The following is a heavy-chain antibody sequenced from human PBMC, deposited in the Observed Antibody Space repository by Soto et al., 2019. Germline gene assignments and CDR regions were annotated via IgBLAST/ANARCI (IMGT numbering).Heavy chain of an antibody. CDR1: GGSISSGDYY. CDR2: IYYSGST. CDR3: ARGEAFRYCSGGSCNYYYYYYGMDV. J-gene: IGHJ6*02. D-gene: IGHD2-15*01. V-gene: IGHV4-30-4*02. Sequence: SDTLSLTCTVSGGSISSGDYYWSWIRQPPGKGLEWIGYIYYSGSTYYNPTLKSRVTISVDTSKNQFSLKLSSVTAADTAVYYCARGEAFRYCSGGSCNYYYYYYGMDVWGQGTTVTVSS.